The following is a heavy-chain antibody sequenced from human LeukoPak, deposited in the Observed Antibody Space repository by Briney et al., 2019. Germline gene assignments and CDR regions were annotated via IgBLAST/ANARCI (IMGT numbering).Heavy chain of an antibody. CDR1: GGSISTYY. V-gene: IGHV4-59*08. CDR3: ARQREYYESSGYYSFDY. CDR2: IYSSGST. J-gene: IGHJ4*02. Sequence: PSETLSLTCTVSGGSISTYYWSWIRQPPGKGLEWIGYIYSSGSTNYNPSLKSRVTISVDPSKNQFSLKLSSVTAADTAVYYCARQREYYESSGYYSFDYWGQGTLVTVSP. D-gene: IGHD3-22*01.